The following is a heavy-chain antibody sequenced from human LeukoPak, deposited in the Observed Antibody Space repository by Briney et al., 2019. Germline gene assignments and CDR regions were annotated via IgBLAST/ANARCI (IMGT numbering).Heavy chain of an antibody. CDR1: GGSISSGSYY. J-gene: IGHJ4*02. Sequence: PSETLSLTCTVSGGSISSGSYYWSWIRQPAGKGLEWIGRIYTSGSTNYNPFLKSRVTISVDTSKNQFSLKLSSVTAADTAVYYCAREPDCSSTSCSSFDYWGQGTLVTVSS. CDR3: AREPDCSSTSCSSFDY. CDR2: IYTSGST. V-gene: IGHV4-61*02. D-gene: IGHD2-2*01.